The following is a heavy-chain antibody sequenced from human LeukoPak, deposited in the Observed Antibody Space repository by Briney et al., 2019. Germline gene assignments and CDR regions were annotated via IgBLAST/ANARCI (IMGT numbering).Heavy chain of an antibody. CDR3: VREFGRGDPPNY. Sequence: SETLSLTCTVSGGSISSSSYYWGWIRQPPGQXXXXXGSIYYSGSTYYNPSLKSRVTISVDTSKNQFSLKLSSVTAADTAVYYCVREFGRGDPPNYWGQGTLVTVSS. V-gene: IGHV4-39*07. CDR2: IYYSGST. J-gene: IGHJ4*02. D-gene: IGHD3-16*01. CDR1: GGSISSSSYY.